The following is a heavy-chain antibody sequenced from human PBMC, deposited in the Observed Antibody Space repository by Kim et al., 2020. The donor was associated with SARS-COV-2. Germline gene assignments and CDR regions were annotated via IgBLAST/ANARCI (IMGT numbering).Heavy chain of an antibody. J-gene: IGHJ6*03. CDR2: ISYDGSNK. CDR3: AKDRDDAWHYYYYMDV. D-gene: IGHD2-2*01. Sequence: LRLSCAASGFTFSSYGMHWVRQAPGKGLEWVAVISYDGSNKYYADSVKGRFTISRDNSKNTLYLQMNSLRAEDTAVYYCAKDRDDAWHYYYYMDVWGKGTTVTVSS. CDR1: GFTFSSYG. V-gene: IGHV3-30*18.